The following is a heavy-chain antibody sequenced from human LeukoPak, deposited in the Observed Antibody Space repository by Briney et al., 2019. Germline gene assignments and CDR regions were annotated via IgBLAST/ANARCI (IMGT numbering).Heavy chain of an antibody. V-gene: IGHV3-30*01. D-gene: IGHD2-2*01. Sequence: PGGSLRLSCAASGFTFGSYAMHWVRQPPGKGLEWVAGIAHDDTNRFYADSVKGRFTISRDNSMNTLYLRMDSLRPEDTAVYFCARDLTPGAPDYFDYWGQGTLVTVSS. J-gene: IGHJ4*02. CDR1: GFTFGSYA. CDR2: IAHDDTNR. CDR3: ARDLTPGAPDYFDY.